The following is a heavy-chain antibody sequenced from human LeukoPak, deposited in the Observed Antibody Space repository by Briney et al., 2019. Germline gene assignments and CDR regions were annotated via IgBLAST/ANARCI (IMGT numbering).Heavy chain of an antibody. J-gene: IGHJ4*02. Sequence: PSETLSLTCAVFGGSFSGYSWSWIRQPPGKGLEWIGEINHSGSTSYNPSLKSRVTISVAPSKNQFSLKLSSVTAADTAVYYCARDRGTWNDDGFDYWGQGTLVTVSS. V-gene: IGHV4-34*01. CDR3: ARDRGTWNDDGFDY. CDR1: GGSFSGYS. CDR2: INHSGST. D-gene: IGHD1-1*01.